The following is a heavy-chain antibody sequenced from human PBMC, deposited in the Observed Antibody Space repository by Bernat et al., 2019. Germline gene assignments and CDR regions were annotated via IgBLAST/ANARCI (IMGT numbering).Heavy chain of an antibody. CDR1: GGTFSSYA. V-gene: IGHV1-69*01. D-gene: IGHD6-6*01. J-gene: IGHJ4*02. Sequence: QVQLVQSGAEVKKPGSSVKVSCKASGGTFSSYAISWVRQAPGQGLEWMGGIIPIFGTANYAQKFQGRVTITADESMSTAYMELSSLRSEDTAVYYCALGLPPAKGIAARTRYWGQGTLVTVSS. CDR3: ALGLPPAKGIAARTRY. CDR2: IIPIFGTA.